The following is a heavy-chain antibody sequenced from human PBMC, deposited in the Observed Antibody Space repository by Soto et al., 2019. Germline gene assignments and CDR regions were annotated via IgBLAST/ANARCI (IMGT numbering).Heavy chain of an antibody. CDR3: ARANYYGSPGDVDY. D-gene: IGHD3-10*01. J-gene: IGHJ4*02. CDR2: ISSSSSTI. Sequence: EVQLVESGGGLVQPGGSLRLSCAASGFTFSSYSMNWVRQAPGKGLEWVSYISSSSSTIYYADSVKGRFTISRDNAKNSLYLQMNSLRAEDTAVYYCARANYYGSPGDVDYWGQGNLVTVSS. V-gene: IGHV3-48*01. CDR1: GFTFSSYS.